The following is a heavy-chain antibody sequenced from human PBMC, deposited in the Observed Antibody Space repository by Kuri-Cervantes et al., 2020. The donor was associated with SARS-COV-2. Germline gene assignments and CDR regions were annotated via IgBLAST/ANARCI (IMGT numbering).Heavy chain of an antibody. J-gene: IGHJ6*03. D-gene: IGHD6-19*01. Sequence: GSLRLSCGVSGASFGNYHWSWVRQPPGKGLEWIGDIIYSGSTNYSPSLKSRVTISVDTSKNQFSLNLASVTAADTAMYYCARLRRHNDGWFATGYYMDVWGKGTTVTVSS. CDR3: ARLRRHNDGWFATGYYMDV. CDR2: IIYSGST. CDR1: GASFGNYH. V-gene: IGHV4-34*12.